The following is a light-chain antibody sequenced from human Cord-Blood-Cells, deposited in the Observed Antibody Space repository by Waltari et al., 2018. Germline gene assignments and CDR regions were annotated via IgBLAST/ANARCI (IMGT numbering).Light chain of an antibody. J-gene: IGLJ1*01. CDR3: CSYAGSSTFYV. CDR1: SSDVGSYNL. Sequence: QSALTQPASVSGSPGQSITISCTGTSSDVGSYNLASWYQQHLGKAPKLMIYEGSKRPSGVSNRFSGSKSGNTASLTISGLQAEDEADYYCCSYAGSSTFYVFGTGTKVTVL. V-gene: IGLV2-23*01. CDR2: EGS.